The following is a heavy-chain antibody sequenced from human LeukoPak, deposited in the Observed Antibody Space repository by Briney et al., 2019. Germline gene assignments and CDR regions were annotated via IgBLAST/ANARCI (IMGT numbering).Heavy chain of an antibody. CDR1: GGSISGYY. J-gene: IGHJ4*02. CDR2: INHSGST. D-gene: IGHD3-3*01. V-gene: IGHV4-34*01. Sequence: SETLSLTCAVYGGSISGYYWSWIRQPPGKGLEWIGEINHSGSTNYNPSLKSRVTISVDTSKNQFSLKLSSVTAADTAVYYCARGSGDDDLRFLEWLPNLAFDYWGKGTLVTVSS. CDR3: ARGSGDDDLRFLEWLPNLAFDY.